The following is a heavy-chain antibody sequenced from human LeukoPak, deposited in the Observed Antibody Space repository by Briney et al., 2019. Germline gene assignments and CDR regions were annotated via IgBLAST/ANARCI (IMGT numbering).Heavy chain of an antibody. Sequence: APVKVSCKASGSPFTGYDILWGRQAPGHGVGWRGGSNTNCGGVSYAKKFKVRITITRDTSISTAYIELSRLRSDDTAVYYCARDSGYPYYVDYWGLGTLVTASS. J-gene: IGHJ4*02. CDR1: GSPFTGYD. V-gene: IGHV1-2*02. CDR3: ARDSGYPYYVDY. CDR2: SNTNCGGV. D-gene: IGHD3-22*01.